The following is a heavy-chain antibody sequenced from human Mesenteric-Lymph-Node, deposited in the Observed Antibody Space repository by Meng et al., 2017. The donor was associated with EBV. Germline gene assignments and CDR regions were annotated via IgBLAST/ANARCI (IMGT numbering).Heavy chain of an antibody. V-gene: IGHV1-3*01. D-gene: IGHD4-17*01. CDR3: ARGRTTVTSRYFDY. CDR2: INVGSGDT. J-gene: IGHJ4*02. Sequence: QIQPVQSGAEVKKPGASVKVSCKASGYTFTTYAMHWLRQAPGQSLEWMGWINVGSGDTKYLQKLQGRVTITRDTSASTTYLELSSLRSEDTAVYYCARGRTTVTSRYFDYWGQGSLVTVSS. CDR1: GYTFTTYA.